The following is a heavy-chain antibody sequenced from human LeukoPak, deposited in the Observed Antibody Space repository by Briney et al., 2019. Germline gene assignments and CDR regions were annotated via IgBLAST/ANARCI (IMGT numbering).Heavy chain of an antibody. Sequence: PSESLSLTCTVSGGSISRYYWSWIRQPPGKGLEWIGYIYYSGSTNYNPSLKSRVTISVDTSKNQFSLKLSSVTAADTAVYYCARAGKSSSSWNYWGQGTLVTVSS. J-gene: IGHJ4*02. CDR2: IYYSGST. D-gene: IGHD6-13*01. CDR3: ARAGKSSSSWNY. V-gene: IGHV4-59*01. CDR1: GGSISRYY.